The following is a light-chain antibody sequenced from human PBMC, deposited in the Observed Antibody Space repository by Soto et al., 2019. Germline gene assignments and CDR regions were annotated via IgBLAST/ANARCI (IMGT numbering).Light chain of an antibody. V-gene: IGKV3-15*01. CDR1: QSISTK. CDR3: QQYNTWRSIT. J-gene: IGKJ5*01. Sequence: EIVMTQSTATLSLSPGERATLSCWASQSISTKLAWYQHRPGQAPRLLIYDTSTRAAGIPARFSGSGSGTDFTLTISSLQSEDFAVYYCQQYNTWRSITFGQGTRLEIK. CDR2: DTS.